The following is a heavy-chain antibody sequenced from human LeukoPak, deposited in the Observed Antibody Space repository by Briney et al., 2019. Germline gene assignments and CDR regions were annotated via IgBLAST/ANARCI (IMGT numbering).Heavy chain of an antibody. Sequence: ASVKVSCKASGYTFTDYYIHWVRQAPGQGPEWMGWFTPHSGGTNYAQRFQGRVTMTGDTSISSAYMELNSLRSDDTAVYYCVRGYCSGNTCYDPDFEHWGQGTLVSVSS. D-gene: IGHD2-15*01. CDR3: VRGYCSGNTCYDPDFEH. J-gene: IGHJ4*02. CDR1: GYTFTDYY. V-gene: IGHV1-2*02. CDR2: FTPHSGGT.